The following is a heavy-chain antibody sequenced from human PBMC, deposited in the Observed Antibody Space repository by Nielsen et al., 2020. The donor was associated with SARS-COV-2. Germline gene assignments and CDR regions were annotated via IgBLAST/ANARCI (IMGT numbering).Heavy chain of an antibody. D-gene: IGHD2-15*01. CDR1: TYSFATYW. CDR3: ARRGYCSGDICHRAFDY. J-gene: IGHJ4*02. V-gene: IGHV5-51*01. CDR2: IFPGDSDT. Sequence: GESLKISCKGSTYSFATYWIGWVRQMPGKGLEWMGIIFPGDSDTRYSPSFQGRVTMSADKSISTAYLQWSSLRASDTAIYYCARRGYCSGDICHRAFDYWGQGTLVTVSS.